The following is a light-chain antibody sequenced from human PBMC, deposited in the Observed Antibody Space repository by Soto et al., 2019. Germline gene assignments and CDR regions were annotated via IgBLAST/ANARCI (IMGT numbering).Light chain of an antibody. Sequence: IIMTMSPATGSVWRLGVGRGGFRPSQSVSDKLAWYQQKPGQAPRLLIYHASARATGIPARFSGSGSGTTFTLTISRLEPEDFAVYYCQRYGRSPPITFGQGTRLEIK. CDR2: HAS. CDR1: QSVSDK. J-gene: IGKJ5*01. V-gene: IGKV3-15*01. CDR3: QRYGRSPPIT.